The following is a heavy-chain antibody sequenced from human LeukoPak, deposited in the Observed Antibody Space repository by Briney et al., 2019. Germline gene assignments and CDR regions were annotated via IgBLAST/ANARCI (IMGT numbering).Heavy chain of an antibody. J-gene: IGHJ6*03. CDR3: ARGYCSSTSCYGYYYYYMDV. D-gene: IGHD2-2*01. CDR2: IIPIFGTA. V-gene: IGHV1-69*13. Sequence: SVKVSCKASGGTFSSYAISWVRQAPGQGLEWMGGIIPIFGTANYTQKFQGRVTITADEATITAYMELSSLRSEDTAVYYCARGYCSSTSCYGYYYYYMDVWGKGTTVTVSS. CDR1: GGTFSSYA.